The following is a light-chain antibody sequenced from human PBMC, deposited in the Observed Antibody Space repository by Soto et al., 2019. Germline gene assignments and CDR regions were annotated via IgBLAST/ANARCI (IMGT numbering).Light chain of an antibody. CDR3: QQYGSSLWT. J-gene: IGKJ1*01. Sequence: EIVLTQSPGTLSLSPGERATLSCRASQSVSSSYLAWYQQKPGQGPRLLIYGASSRATGIPDRFGGSGSGTDFTLTISRLEPEDFAVYYCQQYGSSLWTFGQGTKVEIK. CDR1: QSVSSSY. V-gene: IGKV3-20*01. CDR2: GAS.